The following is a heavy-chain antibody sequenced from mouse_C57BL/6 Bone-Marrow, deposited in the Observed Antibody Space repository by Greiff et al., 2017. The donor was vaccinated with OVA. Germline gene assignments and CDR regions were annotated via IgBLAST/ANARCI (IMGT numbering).Heavy chain of an antibody. CDR3: VRQGWLLRGRWYFDV. D-gene: IGHD2-3*01. J-gene: IGHJ1*03. V-gene: IGHV10-1*01. Sequence: EVMLVESGGGLVQPKGSLKLSCAASGFSFNTYAMNWVRQAPGKGLEWVARIRSKSNNYATYYADSVKDRFTISRDDSESMLYLQMNNLKTEDTAMYYCVRQGWLLRGRWYFDVWGTGTTVTVSS. CDR2: IRSKSNNYAT. CDR1: GFSFNTYA.